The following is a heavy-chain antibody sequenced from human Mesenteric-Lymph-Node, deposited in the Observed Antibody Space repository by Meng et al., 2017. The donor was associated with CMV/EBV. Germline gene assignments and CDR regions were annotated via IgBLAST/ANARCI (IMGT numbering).Heavy chain of an antibody. J-gene: IGHJ4*02. V-gene: IGHV3-74*01. CDR1: GFTFSHHW. Sequence: GGSLRLSCAVSGFTFSHHWMHWVRQAPGQWLVWVADIHPDGSVTAYADSVKGRFTISRDNAKNTLYLQMNNLRAEDTAVYYCVRGTVNWRGVDYWGQGTLVTVSS. D-gene: IGHD1-1*01. CDR2: IHPDGSVT. CDR3: VRGTVNWRGVDY.